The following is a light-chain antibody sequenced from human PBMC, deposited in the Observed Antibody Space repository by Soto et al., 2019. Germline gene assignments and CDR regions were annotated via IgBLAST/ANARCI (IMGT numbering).Light chain of an antibody. CDR3: SSYTSSSTLGV. J-gene: IGLJ1*01. CDR2: DVS. CDR1: SSDFGGYNY. Sequence: QSVLTQPASVSGSPVQSITISCTGTSSDFGGYNYVSWYQQHPGKAPKLMIYDVSNRPSGVSNRFSGSKSGNTASLTISGLQAEDEADYYCSSYTSSSTLGVFGTGTKVTVL. V-gene: IGLV2-14*01.